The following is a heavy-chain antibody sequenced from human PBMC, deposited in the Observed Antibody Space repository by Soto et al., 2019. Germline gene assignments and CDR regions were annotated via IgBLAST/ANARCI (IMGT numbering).Heavy chain of an antibody. CDR3: AKNGQPPYYYYGMDV. CDR2: ISGYNGDT. D-gene: IGHD2-8*01. V-gene: IGHV1-18*01. Sequence: QGQLVQSGAEVKKPGASVKVSCKASGYTFSRYGISWVRQAPGQGLEWMGWISGYNGDTKYAQKFQGRVTMTVDTSTSTAYMELRSLTSDDTAVYYCAKNGQPPYYYYGMDVWSQGTTVGVSS. CDR1: GYTFSRYG. J-gene: IGHJ6*02.